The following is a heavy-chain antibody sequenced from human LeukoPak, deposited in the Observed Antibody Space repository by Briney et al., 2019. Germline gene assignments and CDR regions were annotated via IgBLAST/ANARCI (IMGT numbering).Heavy chain of an antibody. CDR1: GFTFSSYS. Sequence: SGGSLRLSCAASGFTFSSYSMNWVRQAPGKGVEWVSYISSSSSTIYYADSVKGRFTISRDNAKNSLYLQMNSLRAGDTAVYYCARFRRGYYFDYWGQGTLVTVSS. V-gene: IGHV3-48*01. J-gene: IGHJ4*02. CDR2: ISSSSSTI. CDR3: ARFRRGYYFDY.